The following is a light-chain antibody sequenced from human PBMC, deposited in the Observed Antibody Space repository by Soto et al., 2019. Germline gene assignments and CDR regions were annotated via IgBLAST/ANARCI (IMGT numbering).Light chain of an antibody. J-gene: IGKJ4*01. V-gene: IGKV3-20*01. CDR2: DAS. Sequence: ENVLTQSPGTLSLSPGERAILSCRASQSVGKNYLGWFQQKLGQAPRLLIYDASNRATGNPYRLTSSGSGTDFTLTVSILEPGDVAVYYCQQDAGSPLTFGGGTKVEIK. CDR1: QSVGKNY. CDR3: QQDAGSPLT.